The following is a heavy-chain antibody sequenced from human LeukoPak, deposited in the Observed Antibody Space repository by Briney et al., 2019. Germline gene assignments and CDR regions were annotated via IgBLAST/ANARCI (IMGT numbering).Heavy chain of an antibody. CDR2: VNPASGGT. Sequence: GASVKVSCEASGYTFIAYYMHWVRQAPGQGLEWMGWVNPASGGTNYAQKFQGRVTMTRDTSIATAYMELNELTSDDTAVYYCAGQKDPRPIDYWGQGTLVTVSS. V-gene: IGHV1-2*02. J-gene: IGHJ4*02. CDR3: AGQKDPRPIDY. CDR1: GYTFIAYY.